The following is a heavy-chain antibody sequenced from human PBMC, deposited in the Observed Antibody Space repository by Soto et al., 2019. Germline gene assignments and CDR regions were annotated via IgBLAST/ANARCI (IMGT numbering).Heavy chain of an antibody. CDR3: ARTGIAAPYYYYYYMDV. CDR1: GGSISSYY. CDR2: IYYSGST. Sequence: PSETLSLTCPVSGGSISSYYWSWIRQPPGKGLEWIGYIYYSGSTNYNPSLKSRVTISVDTSKNQFSLKLSSVTAADTAVYYCARTGIAAPYYYYYYMDVWGKGTTVTVSS. V-gene: IGHV4-59*08. J-gene: IGHJ6*03. D-gene: IGHD6-13*01.